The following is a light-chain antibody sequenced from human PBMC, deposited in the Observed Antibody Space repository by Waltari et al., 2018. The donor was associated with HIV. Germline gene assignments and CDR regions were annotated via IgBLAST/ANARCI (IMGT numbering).Light chain of an antibody. CDR1: GYDVGGYSY. CDR2: EVS. CDR3: SSYSNRNNFII. Sequence: QSALTQPASVSGSPGQSITISCPGTGYDVGGYSYVSWSQHRPGKAPRLMIYEVSDRPSGVSHRSSGSKSGNTASRTISGLQPEDEADYYCSSYSNRNNFIIFGGGTKLTVL. J-gene: IGLJ2*01. V-gene: IGLV2-14*01.